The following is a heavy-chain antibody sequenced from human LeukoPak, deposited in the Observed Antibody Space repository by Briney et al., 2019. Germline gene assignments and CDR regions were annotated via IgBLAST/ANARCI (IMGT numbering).Heavy chain of an antibody. J-gene: IGHJ4*02. CDR3: ARGGHYDSSGYPED. D-gene: IGHD3-22*01. Sequence: GGSLRLSCAASGFIFSSYSMNWVRQAPGKELEWVSSISSSSSYIYYADSVKGRFTISRDNAKNSLYLQMNSLRAEDTAVYYCARGGHYDSSGYPEDWGQGTLVTVSS. V-gene: IGHV3-21*01. CDR2: ISSSSSYI. CDR1: GFIFSSYS.